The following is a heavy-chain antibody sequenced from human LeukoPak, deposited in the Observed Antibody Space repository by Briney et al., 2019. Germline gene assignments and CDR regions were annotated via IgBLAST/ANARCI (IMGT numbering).Heavy chain of an antibody. J-gene: IGHJ2*01. CDR1: GFTFSSYA. Sequence: GGSLRLSCAASGFTFSSYAMSWVRQAPGKGLEWVSAISGSGVSTYYADSVKGRFTISRDNPKNTLYLQVNSLRAEDTAVYYCARSIREPGWSFDLWGRGTLVIVSS. CDR2: ISGSGVST. CDR3: ARSIREPGWSFDL. D-gene: IGHD6-19*01. V-gene: IGHV3-23*01.